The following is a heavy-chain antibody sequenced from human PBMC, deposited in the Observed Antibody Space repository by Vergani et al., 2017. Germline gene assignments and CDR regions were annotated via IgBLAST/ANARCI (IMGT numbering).Heavy chain of an antibody. V-gene: IGHV1-46*03. J-gene: IGHJ4*02. CDR1: GYTFSNYY. D-gene: IGHD3-9*01. CDR2: INLSGGHT. CDR3: ARGDYGILTGYRY. Sequence: QVQVVQSGAEVKKSGASVKVSCKTSGYTFSNYYMHWVRQAPGQGLEWMGIINLSGGHTNYAQKFQGRVIMTREPSTSTVYMELSSLRSEDTAIYYCARGDYGILTGYRYWGQGTMVTVSA.